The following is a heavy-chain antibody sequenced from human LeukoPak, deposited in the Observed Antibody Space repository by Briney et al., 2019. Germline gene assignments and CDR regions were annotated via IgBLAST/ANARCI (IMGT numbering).Heavy chain of an antibody. CDR2: IYYSGST. CDR1: GGSISNYY. V-gene: IGHV4-59*01. CDR3: ARGLGYCSSTSCLQGYYFDY. J-gene: IGHJ4*02. Sequence: SETLSLTCTVSGGSISNYYWSWIRQPPGKGLEWIGYIYYSGSTNYNPSLKSRVTISVDTSKNQFSLKLSSVTVADTAVYYRARGLGYCSSTSCLQGYYFDYWGQGTLVTVSS. D-gene: IGHD2-2*01.